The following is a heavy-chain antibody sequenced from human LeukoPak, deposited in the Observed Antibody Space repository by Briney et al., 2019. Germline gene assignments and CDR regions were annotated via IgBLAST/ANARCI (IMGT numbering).Heavy chain of an antibody. Sequence: GGSLRLSCAASGFTFSTYTMSWVRLAPGKGLEWVSVVSGSGGSTYYADSARGRFTISRDNSKNTLFLQMNSLRAEDTAVYYCAKNYDILTGYWYYGMNVWGQGATVTVSS. D-gene: IGHD3-9*01. V-gene: IGHV3-23*01. J-gene: IGHJ6*02. CDR2: VSGSGGST. CDR3: AKNYDILTGYWYYGMNV. CDR1: GFTFSTYT.